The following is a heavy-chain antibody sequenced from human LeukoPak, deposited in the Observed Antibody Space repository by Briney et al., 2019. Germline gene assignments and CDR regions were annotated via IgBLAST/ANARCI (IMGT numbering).Heavy chain of an antibody. Sequence: SETLSLTCTVSGGSISSSNHYWGWIRQPPGKRLECIGSIYYSGRTYSNPSLKSRVTISVDTSKSQFSLKLSSVTAADTAVYYCARILYSSNIDYWGQGTLVTVSS. D-gene: IGHD6-19*01. CDR2: IYYSGRT. J-gene: IGHJ4*02. V-gene: IGHV4-39*07. CDR3: ARILYSSNIDY. CDR1: GGSISSSNHY.